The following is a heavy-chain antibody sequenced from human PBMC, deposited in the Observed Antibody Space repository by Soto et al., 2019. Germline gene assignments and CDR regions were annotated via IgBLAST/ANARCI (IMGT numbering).Heavy chain of an antibody. CDR2: IYYSGST. J-gene: IGHJ4*02. CDR3: ARPPKD. Sequence: QVQLQESGPGLGKPSRTLPPPCPFSVGSFTRGGYYWGGFRQHPGKGLEWIGYIYYSGSTYYNPSLKSRVTISVDTSKNQFSLKLSSVTAADTAVYYCARPPKDWGQGTLVTVSS. CDR1: VGSFTRGGYY. V-gene: IGHV4-31*03.